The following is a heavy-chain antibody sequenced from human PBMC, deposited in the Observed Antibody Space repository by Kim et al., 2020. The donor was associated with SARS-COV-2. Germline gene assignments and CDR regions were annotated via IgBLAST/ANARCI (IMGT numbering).Heavy chain of an antibody. CDR2: IIPILGIA. V-gene: IGHV1-69*04. J-gene: IGHJ5*02. Sequence: SVKVSCKASGGTFSSYAISWVRQAPGQGLEWMGRIIPILGIANYAQKFQGRVTITADKSTSTAYMELSSLRSEDTAVYYCARDREYSSRGGFDPWGQGTLVTVSS. CDR3: ARDREYSSRGGFDP. D-gene: IGHD6-6*01. CDR1: GGTFSSYA.